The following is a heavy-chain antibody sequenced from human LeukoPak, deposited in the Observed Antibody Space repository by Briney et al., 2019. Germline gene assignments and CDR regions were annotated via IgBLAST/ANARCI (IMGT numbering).Heavy chain of an antibody. CDR2: IVRRSDGGTT. V-gene: IGHV3-15*04. CDR1: GFTFSSYA. CDR3: TTLTMIAVHFDF. Sequence: KAGGSLRLSCAASGFTFSSYAMNWVRQAPGKGLEWVGRIVRRSDGGTTDYAAPVKGRFSISRDDSKNTLYLQMNSLKTEDTAVYYCTTLTMIAVHFDFWGQGTLVTVSS. J-gene: IGHJ4*02. D-gene: IGHD3-22*01.